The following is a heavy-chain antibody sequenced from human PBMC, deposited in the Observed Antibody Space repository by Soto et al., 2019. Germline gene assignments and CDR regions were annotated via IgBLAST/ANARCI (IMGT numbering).Heavy chain of an antibody. D-gene: IGHD3-22*01. CDR1: GGSISSDY. CDR3: ARGRYYYDSSGYYFSDY. Sequence: SETLSLTCTVSGGSISSDYWSWIRQPPGKGLEWIGYIYYSGSTNYNPSLTSRVTISADTSKNQFSLKLSSVTAADTAVYYCARGRYYYDSSGYYFSDYWGQGTLVTVSS. J-gene: IGHJ4*02. V-gene: IGHV4-59*01. CDR2: IYYSGST.